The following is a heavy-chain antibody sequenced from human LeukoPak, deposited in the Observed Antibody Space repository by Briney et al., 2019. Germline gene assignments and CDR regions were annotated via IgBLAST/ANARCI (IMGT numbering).Heavy chain of an antibody. J-gene: IGHJ4*02. Sequence: GGSLRLSCAASGFIVSTNYMSWVRQAPGKGLEWVSVIYSGGRTYYADSVKGRFTISRDNSKSTLHLQMNSLRAEDTAVYYSARDHPPGDYWGQGTLVTVSS. V-gene: IGHV3-53*01. CDR1: GFIVSTNY. CDR2: IYSGGRT. CDR3: ARDHPPGDY.